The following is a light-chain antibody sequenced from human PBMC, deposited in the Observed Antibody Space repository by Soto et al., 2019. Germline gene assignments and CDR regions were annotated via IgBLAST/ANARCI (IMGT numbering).Light chain of an antibody. CDR3: CSYAGSYSYV. CDR1: SSNVGSYNL. V-gene: IGLV2-23*02. J-gene: IGLJ1*01. CDR2: EVS. Sequence: QSVLTQPASVSGTRGQPISIACTGTSSNVGSYNLVPRYQQRPGKGPMLTSYEVSKRSSGVSNRFSGSKSGNTASLTISGLQAVHEPVYHCCSYAGSYSYVFASGSK.